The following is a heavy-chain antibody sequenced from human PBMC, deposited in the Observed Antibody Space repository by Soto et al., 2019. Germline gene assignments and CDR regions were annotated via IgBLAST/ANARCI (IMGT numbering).Heavy chain of an antibody. CDR3: ARDYGGITYYYYYGMDV. J-gene: IGHJ6*02. CDR2: IKQDGSEI. V-gene: IGHV3-7*01. Sequence: GGSLRLSCAASAFSLGSHWMTWVRQAPGKGLEWVATIKQDGSEIRYVDSVKGRFTISRDNAKNLLYLQMNSLRADDTAVYYCARDYGGITYYYYYGMDVWGQGTTVTVSS. D-gene: IGHD4-17*01. CDR1: AFSLGSHW.